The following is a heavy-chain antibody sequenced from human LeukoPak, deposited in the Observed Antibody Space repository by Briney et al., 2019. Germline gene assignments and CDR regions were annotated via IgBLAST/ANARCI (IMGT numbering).Heavy chain of an antibody. J-gene: IGHJ4*02. V-gene: IGHV3-23*01. CDR1: GFTFSSYA. D-gene: IGHD6-13*01. CDR3: AKDIIRYSSSWAFDY. CDR2: ISGSGGST. Sequence: GGSLRLSCAASGFTFSSYAMSWVRQAPGKGLEWVSAISGSGGSTYYADSVKGRFTISRDNSKNTLYLQMNSLRAEDTAVYYCAKDIIRYSSSWAFDYWGQGTLVTVSS.